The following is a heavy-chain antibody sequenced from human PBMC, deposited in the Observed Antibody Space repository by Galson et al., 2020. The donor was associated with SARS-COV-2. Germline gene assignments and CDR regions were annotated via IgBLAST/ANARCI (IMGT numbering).Heavy chain of an antibody. V-gene: IGHV4-38-2*02. Sequence: SETLSLTCAVSGYSISSGYYWGWIRQPPGKGLEWIGSIYHSGSTYYNPSLKSRVTISVDTSKNQFSLKLSSVTAADTAVYYCTTDLLPRGIAAAFYFDYYYMDVWGKGTTVTVSS. CDR1: GYSISSGYY. CDR3: TTDLLPRGIAAAFYFDYYYMDV. D-gene: IGHD6-13*01. J-gene: IGHJ6*03. CDR2: IYHSGST.